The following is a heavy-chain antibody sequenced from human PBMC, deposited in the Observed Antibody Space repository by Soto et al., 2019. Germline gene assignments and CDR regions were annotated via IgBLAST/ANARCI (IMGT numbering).Heavy chain of an antibody. CDR2: INPNSGGT. CDR3: ARRTGNYYYYYYMDV. CDR1: GYTFTGYY. Sequence: ASVKVSCKASGYTFTGYYMHWVRQAPGQGLEWMGWINPNSGGTNYAQKFQGWVTMTRDTSISTAYMELSSLRSDDTAVYYCARRTGNYYYYYYMDVWGKGTTVTVSS. V-gene: IGHV1-2*04. J-gene: IGHJ6*03.